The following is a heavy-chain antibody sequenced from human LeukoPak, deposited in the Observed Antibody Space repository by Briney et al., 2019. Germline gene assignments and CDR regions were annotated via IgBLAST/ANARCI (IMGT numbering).Heavy chain of an antibody. J-gene: IGHJ4*02. CDR1: GGSISSGGYS. CDR3: ARDLVFGLVVVPAAI. CDR2: IYHSGST. Sequence: PSQTLSLTCAVSGGSISSGGYSWSWIRQPPGKGLEWIGYIYHSGSTYYNPSLKSRVTISVDRSKNQFSLKLSSVTAADTAVYYCARDLVFGLVVVPAAIWDQGTLVTVSS. D-gene: IGHD2-2*01. V-gene: IGHV4-30-2*01.